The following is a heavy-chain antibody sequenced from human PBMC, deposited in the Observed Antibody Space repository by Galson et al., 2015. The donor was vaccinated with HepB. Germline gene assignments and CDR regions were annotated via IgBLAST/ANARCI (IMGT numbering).Heavy chain of an antibody. D-gene: IGHD3-10*01. CDR2: IWYDGSNK. CDR3: ARDPNHDFITMVRGVIILAYGMDV. CDR1: GFTFSSYG. Sequence: SLRLSCAASGFTFSSYGMHWVRQAPGKGLEWVAVIWYDGSNKYYADSVKGRFTISRDNSKNTLYLQMNSLRAEDTAVYYCARDPNHDFITMVRGVIILAYGMDVWGQGSTVTV. J-gene: IGHJ6*01. V-gene: IGHV3-33*01.